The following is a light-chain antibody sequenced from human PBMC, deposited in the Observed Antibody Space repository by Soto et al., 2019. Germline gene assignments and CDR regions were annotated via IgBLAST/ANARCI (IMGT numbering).Light chain of an antibody. Sequence: QSALTQPASVSGSPGQSITIPCTGTSGDVGGYNLVSWYQQHPGKAPKLMIYEVTERPSGVSNRFSGSKSGNTASLTISGLQPDDEADYYCCSYAGNSEVFPTGTKLTVL. CDR3: CSYAGNSEV. V-gene: IGLV2-23*02. CDR1: SGDVGGYNL. CDR2: EVT. J-gene: IGLJ1*01.